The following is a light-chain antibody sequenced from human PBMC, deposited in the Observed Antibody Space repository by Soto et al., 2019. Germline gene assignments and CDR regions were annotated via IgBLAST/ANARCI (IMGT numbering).Light chain of an antibody. Sequence: QSPLTQPRSVSGSPGQSVTISCTGSSSDVGAYNYVSWYQHNTGKAPKLLIYDVNKRPSGVPDRFSGSKFGNTASLTISGLQADDEATFYCCSYAGSYDYVFGTGTKVTVL. CDR1: SSDVGAYNY. CDR2: DVN. V-gene: IGLV2-11*01. CDR3: CSYAGSYDYV. J-gene: IGLJ1*01.